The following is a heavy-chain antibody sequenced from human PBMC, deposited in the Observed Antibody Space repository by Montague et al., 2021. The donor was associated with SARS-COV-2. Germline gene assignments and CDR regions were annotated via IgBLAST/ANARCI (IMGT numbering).Heavy chain of an antibody. D-gene: IGHD3-16*01. V-gene: IGHV4-34*01. CDR3: ARGQSMTTFWGADYGMDV. CDR2: INHSGST. Sequence: SETLSLTCAVYGGSFSGYYWSWIRQPPGKGLEWIGEINHSGSTNYNPSLKSRVTISVDTPKSQFSLKLRSVTAADTAVYYCARGQSMTTFWGADYGMDVWGQGTTVTVSS. CDR1: GGSFSGYY. J-gene: IGHJ6*02.